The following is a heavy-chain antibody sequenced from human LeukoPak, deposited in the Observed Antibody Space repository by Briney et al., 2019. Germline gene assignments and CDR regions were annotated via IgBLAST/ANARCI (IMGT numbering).Heavy chain of an antibody. D-gene: IGHD5-18*01. V-gene: IGHV5-51*01. J-gene: IGHJ4*02. CDR1: GYSFTSYW. CDR2: IYPGDSDT. Sequence: GESLKISCKGSGYSFTSYWIGWVRQMPGKGLEWMGIIYPGDSDTRYSPSLQGQVTISADKSISTAYLQWSSLKASDTAVYYCARARGYSYGPPDYWGQGTLVTVSS. CDR3: ARARGYSYGPPDY.